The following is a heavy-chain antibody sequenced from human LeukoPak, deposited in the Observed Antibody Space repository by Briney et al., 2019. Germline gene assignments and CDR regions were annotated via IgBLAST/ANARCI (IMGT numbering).Heavy chain of an antibody. Sequence: SETLSLTCAVSGGSISGSSYFWGWIRQPPGKGLEWIGSIYYSGNTYYNPSLKSRVTISVDTSKNQFSLKLSSVIAADTAVYYCARLKEGIDYWGQGTLVTVSS. J-gene: IGHJ4*02. V-gene: IGHV4-39*01. CDR3: ARLKEGIDY. CDR1: GGSISGSSYF. CDR2: IYYSGNT. D-gene: IGHD3-10*01.